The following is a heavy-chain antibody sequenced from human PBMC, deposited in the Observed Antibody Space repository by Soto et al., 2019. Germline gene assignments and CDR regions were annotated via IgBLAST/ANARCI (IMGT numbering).Heavy chain of an antibody. CDR2: ISSSSSYI. CDR1: GFTFSSYS. CDR3: ARDLYPSGAFDR. V-gene: IGHV3-21*01. Sequence: GGSLRLSCAASGFTFSSYSMNWFRQAPGKGLEWVSSISSSSSYIYYADSVKGRFTISRDNAKNSLYLQMNSLRAEDTAVYYWARDLYPSGAFDRWGQRKMVTVSS. J-gene: IGHJ3*02.